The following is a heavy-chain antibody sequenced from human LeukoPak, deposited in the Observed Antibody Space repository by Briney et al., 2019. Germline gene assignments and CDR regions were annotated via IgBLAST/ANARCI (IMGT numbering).Heavy chain of an antibody. V-gene: IGHV3-30*04. CDR3: AKGLNWFDP. J-gene: IGHJ5*02. D-gene: IGHD4-11*01. CDR2: ISYDGSNK. Sequence: GGSLRLSCAASGFIFSNYAMHWVRQAPGKGLEWVALISYDGSNKYYADSAKGRFTISRDNSKNTLYLQMNSLRAEDTAVYYCAKGLNWFDPWGQGTLVTVSS. CDR1: GFIFSNYA.